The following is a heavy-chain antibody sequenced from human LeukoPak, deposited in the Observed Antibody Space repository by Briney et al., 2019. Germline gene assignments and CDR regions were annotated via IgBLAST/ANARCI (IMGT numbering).Heavy chain of an antibody. CDR3: ARDYRYAGFDY. CDR1: GYTFTNYG. J-gene: IGHJ4*02. D-gene: IGHD1-1*01. CDR2: ISAYTGNT. V-gene: IGHV1-18*01. Sequence: ASVKVSCKASGYTFTNYGISWVRQAPGQGLEWMGWISAYTGNTKFAQKLQGRVTMTTDTSTSTAYMELRSLRSDDTAVYYCARDYRYAGFDYWGQGTLVTVSS.